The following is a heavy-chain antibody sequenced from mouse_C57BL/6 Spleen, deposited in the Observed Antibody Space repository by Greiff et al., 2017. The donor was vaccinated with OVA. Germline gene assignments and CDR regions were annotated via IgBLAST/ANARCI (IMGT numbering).Heavy chain of an antibody. CDR3: ARGGHWGGFDY. J-gene: IGHJ2*01. Sequence: EVQLVESVAELVRPGASVKLSCTASGFNFKNTYMHWVKQRPEQGLEWIGRIDPANGNTKYAPKFKGKATMTADKSSNTAYMQLSSLTSEDAADYYGARGGHWGGFDYWGQGTTLTVSS. D-gene: IGHD4-1*01. CDR1: GFNFKNTY. V-gene: IGHV14-3*01. CDR2: IDPANGNT.